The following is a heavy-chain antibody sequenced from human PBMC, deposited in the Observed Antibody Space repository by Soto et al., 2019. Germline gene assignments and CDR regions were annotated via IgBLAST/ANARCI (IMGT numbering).Heavy chain of an antibody. CDR3: AKGGITMIVVVIPDAFDI. CDR1: GFTFSSYG. J-gene: IGHJ3*02. Sequence: PGESLKISCAASGFTFSSYGMHWVRQAPGKGLEWVAVISYDGSNKYYADSVKGRFTISRDNSKNTLYLQMNSLRAEGTAVYYCAKGGITMIVVVIPDAFDIWGQGTMVTVSS. D-gene: IGHD3-22*01. V-gene: IGHV3-30*18. CDR2: ISYDGSNK.